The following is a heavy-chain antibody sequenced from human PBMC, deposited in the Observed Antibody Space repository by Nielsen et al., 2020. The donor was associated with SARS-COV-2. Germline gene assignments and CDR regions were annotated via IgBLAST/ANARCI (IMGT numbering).Heavy chain of an antibody. Sequence: SETLSLTCTVSGGSISSGGYYWSWIRQHPGKGLEWIGYIYYSGSTYYNPSLKSRVTISVDTSKNQFSLKLSSVTAADTAVYYCARGISAVGARGAWWFDPWGQGTLVTVSS. V-gene: IGHV4-31*03. J-gene: IGHJ5*02. CDR2: IYYSGST. CDR3: ARGISAVGARGAWWFDP. D-gene: IGHD1-26*01. CDR1: GGSISSGGYY.